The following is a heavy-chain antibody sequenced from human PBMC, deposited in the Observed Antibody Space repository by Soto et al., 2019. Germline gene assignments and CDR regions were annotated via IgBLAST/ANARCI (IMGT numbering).Heavy chain of an antibody. CDR1: GFTFNNYG. D-gene: IGHD5-18*01. J-gene: IGHJ4*02. V-gene: IGHV3-30*18. CDR3: AKEGIELWSAFDY. Sequence: QVQLVESGGGVVQPGRSLRLSCAASGFTFNNYGIHWVRQAPGKELEWVAVISNDGDDKYYADSVKGRFTISRDNSRNTLYLQMNSLRPEDTAMYYCAKEGIELWSAFDYWGQGTLVTVSS. CDR2: ISNDGDDK.